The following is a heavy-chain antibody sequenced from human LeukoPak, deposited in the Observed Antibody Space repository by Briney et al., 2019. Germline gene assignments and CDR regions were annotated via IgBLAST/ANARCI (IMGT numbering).Heavy chain of an antibody. J-gene: IGHJ5*02. CDR1: GFTFSSYW. CDR2: IKQDGSEK. Sequence: GGPLRLSCAASGFTFSSYWMSWVRQAPGKGLEWVANIKQDGSEKYYVDSVKGRFTISRDNAKNSLYLQMNSLRAEDTAVYYCAKEYSMNWFDPWGQETLVTVSS. CDR3: AKEYSMNWFDP. V-gene: IGHV3-7*03. D-gene: IGHD2-15*01.